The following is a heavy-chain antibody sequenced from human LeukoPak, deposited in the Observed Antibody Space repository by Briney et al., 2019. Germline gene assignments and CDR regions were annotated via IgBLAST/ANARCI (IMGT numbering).Heavy chain of an antibody. Sequence: GGSLRLSCAAFGFTFSSFAMSWVRQAPGKGLEWVSTISGSGVSTYYADSVKGRFTISRDNSKNTLYLQMNSPRAEDTAVYYCAKTVATYYFDYWGQGTLVTVSS. CDR1: GFTFSSFA. D-gene: IGHD1-26*01. CDR3: AKTVATYYFDY. CDR2: ISGSGVST. V-gene: IGHV3-23*01. J-gene: IGHJ4*02.